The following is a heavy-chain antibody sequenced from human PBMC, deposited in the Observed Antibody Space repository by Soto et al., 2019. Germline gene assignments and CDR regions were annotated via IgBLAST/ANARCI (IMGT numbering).Heavy chain of an antibody. CDR3: ARDYLLTAMANYYYYGMDV. D-gene: IGHD5-18*01. V-gene: IGHV4-4*07. J-gene: IGHJ6*02. CDR2: IYTSGST. Sequence: PSETLSLTCTVSGGSISSYYWSWIRQPAGKGLEWIGRIYTSGSTNYNPSLKSRVTMSVDTSKNQFSLKLSSVTAADTAVYYCARDYLLTAMANYYYYGMDVWGQGTTVTVS. CDR1: GGSISSYY.